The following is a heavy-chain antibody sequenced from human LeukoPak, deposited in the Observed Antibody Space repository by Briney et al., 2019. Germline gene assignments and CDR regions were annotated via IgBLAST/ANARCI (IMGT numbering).Heavy chain of an antibody. J-gene: IGHJ6*03. CDR2: IPSSDITT. V-gene: IGHV3-48*03. CDR3: ARNRLYNNYMDV. CDR1: GFTFSSYE. D-gene: IGHD1-14*01. Sequence: GGSLRLSFAASGFTFSSYEMNWVRQAPGKGLEWISYIPSSDITTYYADSVKGRFTISRDNAKNSLYLQMNSLRGEDTAVYYCARNRLYNNYMDVWGKGTTVTISS.